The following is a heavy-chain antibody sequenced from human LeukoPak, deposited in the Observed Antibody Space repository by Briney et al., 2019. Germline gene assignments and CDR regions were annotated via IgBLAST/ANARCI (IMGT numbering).Heavy chain of an antibody. V-gene: IGHV3-23*01. Sequence: PGGSLRLSCAASGFTFSSYAMSWVRQAPGKGLEWVSAISGSGGSTYYADSVKGRFTISRDNSRNTLYLQMNSLRDEDTAVYYCARGHYGDPLGYWGQGTLVTVSS. CDR3: ARGHYGDPLGY. CDR2: ISGSGGST. D-gene: IGHD4-17*01. CDR1: GFTFSSYA. J-gene: IGHJ4*02.